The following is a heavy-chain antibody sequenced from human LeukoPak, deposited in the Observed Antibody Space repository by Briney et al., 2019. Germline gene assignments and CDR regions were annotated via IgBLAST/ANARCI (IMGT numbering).Heavy chain of an antibody. CDR2: ISSSSSCI. V-gene: IGHV3-21*01. CDR3: ARGLAAAGTGRAD. D-gene: IGHD6-13*01. J-gene: IGHJ4*02. CDR1: GFTFSSYS. Sequence: PGGSLRLSCAASGFTFSSYSMNWVRQAPGKVLEWVSSISSSSSCIYYADSVKGRFTISRDNAKNSLYLQMNSLRAEDTAVYYCARGLAAAGTGRADWGQGTLVTVSS.